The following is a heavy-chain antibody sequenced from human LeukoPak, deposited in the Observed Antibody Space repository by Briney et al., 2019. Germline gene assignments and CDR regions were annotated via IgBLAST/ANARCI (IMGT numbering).Heavy chain of an antibody. Sequence: SETLSLTCTVSGGSISSSSYYWGWIRQPPGKGLEWIGSIYYSGSTYYNPPLKGRVTISVDTSKNQFSLKLSSVTAADTAVYYCARLLIGDWGQGTLVTVSS. CDR1: GGSISSSSYY. V-gene: IGHV4-39*01. J-gene: IGHJ4*02. CDR3: ARLLIGD. CDR2: IYYSGST. D-gene: IGHD4-17*01.